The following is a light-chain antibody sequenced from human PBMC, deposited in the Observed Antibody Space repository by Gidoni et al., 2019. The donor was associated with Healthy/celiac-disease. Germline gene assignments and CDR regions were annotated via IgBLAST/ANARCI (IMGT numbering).Light chain of an antibody. CDR3: LQHNSYPPT. CDR1: QGIRND. V-gene: IGKV1-17*01. J-gene: IGKJ4*01. Sequence: DIQMTQSPSSLSASVGDRVTITCRASQGIRNDVGWYQQKPGKAPKRLIYAASSLQRGVPSRFSGSGSGTEFTLTISSLQPEDFATYYCLQHNSYPPTFGGGTKVEIK. CDR2: AAS.